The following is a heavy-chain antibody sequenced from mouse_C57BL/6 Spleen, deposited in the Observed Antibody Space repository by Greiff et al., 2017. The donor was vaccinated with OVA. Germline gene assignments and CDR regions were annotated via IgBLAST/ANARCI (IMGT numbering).Heavy chain of an antibody. Sequence: VHVKPSGPELVKPGASVKISCKASGYSFTDYYMNWVKQSNGKSLEWIGVINPNYGTTSYTQKFKGQATLTVDQSSSTAYMQLNSLTSEDSAVYYCARGDRDYYGSSNWYFDVWGTGTTVTVSS. CDR2: INPNYGTT. V-gene: IGHV1-39*01. J-gene: IGHJ1*03. CDR1: GYSFTDYY. CDR3: ARGDRDYYGSSNWYFDV. D-gene: IGHD1-1*01.